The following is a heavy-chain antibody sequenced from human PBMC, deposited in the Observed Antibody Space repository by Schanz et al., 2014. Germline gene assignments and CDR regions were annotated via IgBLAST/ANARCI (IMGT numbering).Heavy chain of an antibody. V-gene: IGHV3-33*06. D-gene: IGHD3-10*01. Sequence: VHLLESGGGLVPPGGSLRLSCAASGFNFSDYVMSWVRQAPGKGLEWVAVIWYDGSNKYYADSVKGRFTISRDNSKNTLYLQMNSLRPEDTAVYYCAKYRGYYRVSGSYRELEYWGQGTLVTVSS. J-gene: IGHJ4*02. CDR2: IWYDGSNK. CDR3: AKYRGYYRVSGSYRELEY. CDR1: GFNFSDYV.